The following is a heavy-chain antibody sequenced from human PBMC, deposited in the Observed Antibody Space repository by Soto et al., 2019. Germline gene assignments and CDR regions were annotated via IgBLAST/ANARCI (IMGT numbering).Heavy chain of an antibody. CDR2: ISGSGGGA. Sequence: EVQLLESGGDLVQPGGSLRLSCAGSGFSFSNFAMGWVRQAPGKGLEWVSSISGSGGGARYADSVKGRFTISRDNSRSTLFLQMNSLRVEDTAVYYCAKDFRAAGMVVHDSWGQGTLVTVSS. CDR3: AKDFRAAGMVVHDS. V-gene: IGHV3-23*01. CDR1: GFSFSNFA. D-gene: IGHD6-13*01. J-gene: IGHJ5*01.